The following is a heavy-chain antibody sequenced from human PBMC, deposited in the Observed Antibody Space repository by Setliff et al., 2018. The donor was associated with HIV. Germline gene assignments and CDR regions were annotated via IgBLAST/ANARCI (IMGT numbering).Heavy chain of an antibody. Sequence: SETLSLTCAVSGDSIGTYSWHWLRQPPGKGLEWIGYIYGSGSTGYNPSLTSRVTISIDTSRNQFSLTVSSVTAADTAVYYCAREIPYSYGGRGHPLWGQGTLVTVSS. CDR1: GDSIGTYS. J-gene: IGHJ4*02. CDR3: AREIPYSYGGRGHPL. D-gene: IGHD3-22*01. CDR2: IYGSGST. V-gene: IGHV4-59*12.